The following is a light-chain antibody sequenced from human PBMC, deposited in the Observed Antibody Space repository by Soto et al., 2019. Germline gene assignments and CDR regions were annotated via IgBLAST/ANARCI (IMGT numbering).Light chain of an antibody. V-gene: IGLV2-14*01. J-gene: IGLJ2*01. CDR2: GVT. CDR3: SSYTSVTIVV. CDR1: NSDIGGYNY. Sequence: QSALTQPASVSGSPGQSITISCTGTNSDIGGYNYVSWYRHHPGEAPKLMISGVTNRPSGVSTRFSGSKSGNTASLTISGLQDEDEADYYCSSYTSVTIVVFGGGTQLTVL.